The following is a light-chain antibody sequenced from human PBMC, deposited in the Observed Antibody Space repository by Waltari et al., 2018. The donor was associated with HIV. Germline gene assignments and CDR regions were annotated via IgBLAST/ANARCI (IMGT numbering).Light chain of an antibody. CDR1: DSNFGLYNF. Sequence: AVTQPASVSGLPGQSTPISCTGDDSNFGLYNFVYWYQQHSGKPPSLILYDVDSRASGGSDPFSGSMAGNTASLTISGLRAEGEGHYDCASSTGDNTVIFGGGTEVTVL. CDR2: DVD. V-gene: IGLV2-14*03. CDR3: ASSTGDNTVI. J-gene: IGLJ2*01.